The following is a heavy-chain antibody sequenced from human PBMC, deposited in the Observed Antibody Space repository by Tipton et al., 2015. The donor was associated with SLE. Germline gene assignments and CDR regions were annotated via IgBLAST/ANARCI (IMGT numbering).Heavy chain of an antibody. D-gene: IGHD6-13*01. V-gene: IGHV4-59*11. CDR1: GGSISSHY. CDR2: IYYSGST. J-gene: IGHJ3*02. CDR3: ARVQQLHAFDI. Sequence: TLSLTCTVSGGSISSHYWSWIRQLPGKGLEWIGYIYYSGSTNYNPSLKSRVTISVDTSKNQFSLKLSSVTAADTAVYYCARVQQLHAFDIWGQGTMVTVSS.